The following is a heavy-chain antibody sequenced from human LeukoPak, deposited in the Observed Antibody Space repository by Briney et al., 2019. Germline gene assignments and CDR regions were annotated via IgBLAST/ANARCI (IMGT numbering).Heavy chain of an antibody. V-gene: IGHV3-7*01. J-gene: IGHJ4*02. D-gene: IGHD3-22*01. CDR1: GFTFSRYW. CDR2: IKQDGSEK. CDR3: ASDRDYYDSSGYLFDY. Sequence: PGGSLRLSCAASGFTFSRYWMSWVRQAQGKGLEWVANIKQDGSEKYYVDSVKGRFTISRDNAKNSLYLQMNSLRAEDTAVYYCASDRDYYDSSGYLFDYWGQGTLVTVSS.